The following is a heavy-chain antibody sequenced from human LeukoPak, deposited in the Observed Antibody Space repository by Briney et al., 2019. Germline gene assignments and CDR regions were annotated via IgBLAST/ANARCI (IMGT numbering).Heavy chain of an antibody. D-gene: IGHD1-26*01. CDR3: ATTGSGSYYDY. CDR1: GFTVSNNY. CDR2: IYSGGST. V-gene: IGHV3-66*01. Sequence: PGGSLRLSCAASGFTVSNNYMRWVRQAPGKGLEWVSLIYSGGSTYYADSVKGRFIISRDNAKNTLFLQMNSLRAEDTAVYYCATTGSGSYYDYWGQGTLVTVSS. J-gene: IGHJ4*02.